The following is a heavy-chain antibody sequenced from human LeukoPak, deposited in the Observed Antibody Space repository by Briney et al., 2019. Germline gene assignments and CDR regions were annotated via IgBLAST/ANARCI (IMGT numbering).Heavy chain of an antibody. CDR2: ISGGGGST. CDR1: GFTFSNYG. V-gene: IGHV3-23*01. CDR3: AKDGGSLGEVRD. D-gene: IGHD3-16*01. Sequence: GGSLRLSCTASGFTFSNYGMNWVRQAPGKGLKWVSVISGGGGSTYYADSVMGRFTISRDNSKDTLYLQMNSLRAEDTAVYYCAKDGGSLGEVRDWGQGTLVTVSS. J-gene: IGHJ4*02.